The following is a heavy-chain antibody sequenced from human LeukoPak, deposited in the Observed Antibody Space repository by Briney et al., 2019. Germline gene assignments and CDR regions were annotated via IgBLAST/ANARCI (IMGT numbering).Heavy chain of an antibody. CDR2: INHSGST. J-gene: IGHJ4*02. Sequence: SETLSLTCAVYGGSFSGYYWSWIRQPPGKGLEWIGEINHSGSTNYNPSLKSRVTISVDTSKNQFSLKLSSVTAADTAVYYCARQRQGNIFGVVHYIDYWGQGTLVTVSS. D-gene: IGHD3-3*01. CDR3: ARQRQGNIFGVVHYIDY. V-gene: IGHV4-34*01. CDR1: GGSFSGYY.